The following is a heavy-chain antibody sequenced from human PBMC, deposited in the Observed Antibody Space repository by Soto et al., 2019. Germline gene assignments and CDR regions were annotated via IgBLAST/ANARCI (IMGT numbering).Heavy chain of an antibody. CDR1: GYTFTIYG. V-gene: IGHV1-18*01. Sequence: QVQLVQSGGEVKKPGASVKVSCKVSGYTFTIYGINWVRQAPGQGLEWMGWISPDNSNTNYAQKLQGRVTMTTDTSTSTAYMELRSLRSDDTAVYYCARALGYSGYAGMDVWGQGTTVTVSS. CDR2: ISPDNSNT. D-gene: IGHD5-12*01. CDR3: ARALGYSGYAGMDV. J-gene: IGHJ6*02.